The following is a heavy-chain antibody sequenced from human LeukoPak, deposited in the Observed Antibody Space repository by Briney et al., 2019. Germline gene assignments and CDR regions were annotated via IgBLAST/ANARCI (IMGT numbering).Heavy chain of an antibody. J-gene: IGHJ4*02. V-gene: IGHV1-8*01. D-gene: IGHD4-17*01. Sequence: ASVKVSCKASGYTFTSYDINWVRQATGQGLEWMGWMNPNSGNTGYAQKFQGRVTMTRDTSISTAYMELSRLRSDDTAVYYCARVHDYADYVDYWGQGTLVTVSS. CDR2: MNPNSGNT. CDR3: ARVHDYADYVDY. CDR1: GYTFTSYD.